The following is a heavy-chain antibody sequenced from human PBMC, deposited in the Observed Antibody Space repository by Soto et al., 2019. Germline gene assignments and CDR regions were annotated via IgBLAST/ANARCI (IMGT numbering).Heavy chain of an antibody. CDR2: IYYSGST. J-gene: IGHJ5*02. D-gene: IGHD3-16*01. CDR1: GGSISSYY. Sequence: SETLSLTCTVSGGSISSYYWSWIRQPPGKGLEWIGYIYYSGSTNYNPSLKSRVTISVDTSKNQFSLKLSSVTAADTTVYYCARVWGGSNGFDPWGQGTLVTSPQ. CDR3: ARVWGGSNGFDP. V-gene: IGHV4-59*08.